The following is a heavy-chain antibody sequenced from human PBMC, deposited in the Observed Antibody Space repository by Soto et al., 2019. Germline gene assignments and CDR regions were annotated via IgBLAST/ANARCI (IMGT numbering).Heavy chain of an antibody. Sequence: QVQLVESGGGLVKPGGSLRLSCAASGFTFSDYYMSWIRQAPGKGLEWVSYISSSSSYTNYADSVKGRFTISRDNAKNSLYLQMNSLRAEDTAVYYCARDPGVGAAHGSNDYWGQGTLVTVSS. CDR1: GFTFSDYY. CDR2: ISSSSSYT. CDR3: ARDPGVGAAHGSNDY. D-gene: IGHD2-15*01. V-gene: IGHV3-11*06. J-gene: IGHJ4*02.